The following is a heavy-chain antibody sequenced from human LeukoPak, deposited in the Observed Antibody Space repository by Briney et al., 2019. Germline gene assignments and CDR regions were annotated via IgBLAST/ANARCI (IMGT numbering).Heavy chain of an antibody. V-gene: IGHV3-21*01. D-gene: IGHD3-16*01. CDR3: AKSTRAVMAMMDV. J-gene: IGHJ6*04. CDR2: ISSRSTYI. Sequence: GGSLRLSCAASGFIFSNYAMHWVRQAPGKGLEWVSSISSRSTYIYHADSVKGRFAISRDNAKNSLFLQMNSLRAEDTAVYFCAKSTRAVMAMMDVWGKGTTVTISS. CDR1: GFIFSNYA.